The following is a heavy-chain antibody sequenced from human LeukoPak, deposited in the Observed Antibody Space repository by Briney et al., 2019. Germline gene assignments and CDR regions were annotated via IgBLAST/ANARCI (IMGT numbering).Heavy chain of an antibody. D-gene: IGHD3-16*01. CDR2: ISWNSGSI. Sequence: GGSLRLSCAASGFTFDDYDMHWVGQAPGKGVEGVSGISWNSGSIDYADSVKGGLTISRDNAKNSLYLQMNSLRAEDMALYYCAKDGGEYYFDYWGQGTLVTVSS. CDR3: AKDGGEYYFDY. J-gene: IGHJ4*02. CDR1: GFTFDDYD. V-gene: IGHV3-9*03.